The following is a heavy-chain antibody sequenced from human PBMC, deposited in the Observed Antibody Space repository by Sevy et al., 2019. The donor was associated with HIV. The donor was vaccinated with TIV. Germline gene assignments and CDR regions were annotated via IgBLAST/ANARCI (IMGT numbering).Heavy chain of an antibody. J-gene: IGHJ5*02. CDR1: GGSISVYY. D-gene: IGHD5-12*01. V-gene: IGHV4-59*01. CDR2: VYHTGST. Sequence: SETLSLTCTVSGGSISVYYWSWIRQPPGKELEYIGYVYHTGSTNYNPALKSRVTISVDTSNNQFSLKLTSVTAADTAVYDWARAPPVRSGDDSLNWFDPWGQGTLVTVSS. CDR3: ARAPPVRSGDDSLNWFDP.